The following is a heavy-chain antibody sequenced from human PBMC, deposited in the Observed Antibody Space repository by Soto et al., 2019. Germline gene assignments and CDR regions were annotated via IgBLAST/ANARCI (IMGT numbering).Heavy chain of an antibody. CDR3: ATRAPNYYDSSGYYSHPYYFDY. D-gene: IGHD3-22*01. CDR1: GYTLTELS. Sequence: SVKVSCKVSGYTLTELSMHWVRQAPGKGLEWMGGFDPEDGETIYAQKFQGRVTMTEDTSTDTAYMELSSLGSEDTAVYYCATRAPNYYDSSGYYSHPYYFDYWGQGTLVTVSS. CDR2: FDPEDGET. V-gene: IGHV1-24*01. J-gene: IGHJ4*02.